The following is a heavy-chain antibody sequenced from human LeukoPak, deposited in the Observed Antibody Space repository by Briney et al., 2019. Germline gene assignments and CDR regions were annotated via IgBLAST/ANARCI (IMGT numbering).Heavy chain of an antibody. CDR2: IYTSGST. J-gene: IGHJ6*04. D-gene: IGHD3-3*01. CDR1: GGSISSYH. V-gene: IGHV4-4*07. CDR3: ARDYYYDFWSGYDSGMDV. Sequence: SETLSLTCTVSGGSISSYHWSWIRQPAGKGLEWIGRIYTSGSTNYNPSLKSRVTMSVDTSKNQFSLKLSSVTAADTAVYYCARDYYYDFWSGYDSGMDVWGKGTTVTVSS.